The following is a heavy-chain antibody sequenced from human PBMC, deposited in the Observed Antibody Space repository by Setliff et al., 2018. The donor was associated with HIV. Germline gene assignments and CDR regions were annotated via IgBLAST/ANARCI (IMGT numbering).Heavy chain of an antibody. CDR3: RQGGN. J-gene: IGHJ4*02. CDR1: GFTFSTYG. Sequence: PGGSLRLSCEASGFTFSTYGMNWVRHVPGKGLEWVAQISSSGFPIYYADSVRGRFTASRDNGKNSLFLQMNSLRVEDTAEYYCRQGGNWGQGTLVTVSS. CDR2: ISSSGFPI. V-gene: IGHV3-48*01. D-gene: IGHD3-16*01.